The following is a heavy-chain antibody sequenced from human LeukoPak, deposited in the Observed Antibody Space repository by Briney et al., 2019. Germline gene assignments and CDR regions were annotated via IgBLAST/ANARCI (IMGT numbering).Heavy chain of an antibody. Sequence: SETLSLTCTVSGGSISSGSYYWSWIRQPAGKGLEWIGRIYTSGSTNYNPSLKSRVTISVDTSKNQFSLKLSSVTAADTAVYYCARALLNAVVAARGEWFDPWGQGTLVTVSS. CDR3: ARALLNAVVAARGEWFDP. CDR1: GGSISSGSYY. V-gene: IGHV4-61*02. D-gene: IGHD2-15*01. J-gene: IGHJ5*02. CDR2: IYTSGST.